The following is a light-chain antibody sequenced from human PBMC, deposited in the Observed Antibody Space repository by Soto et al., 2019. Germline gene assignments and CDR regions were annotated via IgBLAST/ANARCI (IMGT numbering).Light chain of an antibody. CDR2: AAS. CDR3: QQIYGSPGA. V-gene: IGKV1-39*01. Sequence: DIHLTQSPSSLSASVGDSVTITCRSSQTINKYLNWYQHRPGKAPKLLIYAASSLQTGVPTRFSGAVAGTFFPLTISNLQLEDVASYYCQQIYGSPGAFGRGTKVEI. CDR1: QTINKY. J-gene: IGKJ1*01.